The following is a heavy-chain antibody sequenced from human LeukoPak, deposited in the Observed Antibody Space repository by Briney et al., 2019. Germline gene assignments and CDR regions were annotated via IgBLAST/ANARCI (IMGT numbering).Heavy chain of an antibody. V-gene: IGHV3-23*01. Sequence: GGSLRLSCAASGFTFNSYAMSWVRQATGKGLEWVSTISGGDNNTYYADSVKGRSTISRDNSKNTVYLQVNSLRADDTAVYYCAKSPYDHWGQGTLVTVSS. CDR3: AKSPYDH. CDR2: ISGGDNNT. J-gene: IGHJ4*02. CDR1: GFTFNSYA.